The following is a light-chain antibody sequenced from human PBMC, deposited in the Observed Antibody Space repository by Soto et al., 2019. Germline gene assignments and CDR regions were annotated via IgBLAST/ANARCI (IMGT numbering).Light chain of an antibody. Sequence: QSALTQPASVSGSPGQSITISCTGTSSDVGGYKYVSWYQQQPGKAPKLMIYEVSDRPSGVSNRFSGSKSGNTASLTISGLQAEDEADYYCSSYSSSSTPVFGGGTKLTVL. CDR1: SSDVGGYKY. J-gene: IGLJ2*01. CDR2: EVS. V-gene: IGLV2-14*01. CDR3: SSYSSSSTPV.